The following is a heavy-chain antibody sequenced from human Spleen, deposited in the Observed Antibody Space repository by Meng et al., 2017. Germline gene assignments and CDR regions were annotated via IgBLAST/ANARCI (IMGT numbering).Heavy chain of an antibody. D-gene: IGHD6-19*01. CDR1: GLIISDHY. V-gene: IGHV3-72*01. CDR2: TRNKGKSYTT. J-gene: IGHJ5*02. CDR3: ARVGSGWYFSWFDP. Sequence: GGSLRLSCAASGLIISDHYMDWVRQAPGKGLEWVGRTRNKGKSYTTDYAASVKGRITISRDDSKNSVYLQMNSLKTEDTAVYYCARVGSGWYFSWFDPWGQGTLVTVSS.